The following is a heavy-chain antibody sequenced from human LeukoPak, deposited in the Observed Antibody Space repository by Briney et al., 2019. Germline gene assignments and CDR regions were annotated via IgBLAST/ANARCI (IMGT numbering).Heavy chain of an antibody. D-gene: IGHD3-22*01. J-gene: IGHJ3*02. CDR3: ARDRDSSGPSDAFDI. CDR2: ITGIESNT. V-gene: IGHV3-11*04. Sequence: GGSLRLSCAASGFTFSDYYMTWIRQAPGKGLEWLSYITGIESNTYYADSVQGRFTISRDNAKKSLYLQMNSLRAEDTAVYYCARDRDSSGPSDAFDIWGQGTMVTVSS. CDR1: GFTFSDYY.